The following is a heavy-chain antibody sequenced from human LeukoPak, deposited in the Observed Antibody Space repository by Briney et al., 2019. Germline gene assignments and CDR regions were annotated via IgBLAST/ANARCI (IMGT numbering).Heavy chain of an antibody. CDR2: IYYSGST. Sequence: PSETLSLTCTVSGGSISSGDYYWSWIRQPPGEGLEWVGYIYYSGSTYYNPSLKSRVTISVDTSKNQFSLKLSSVTAADTAVYYCARRGAPGGRAYCSSTSCYKVPYYFDYWGQGTLVTVSS. CDR3: ARRGAPGGRAYCSSTSCYKVPYYFDY. V-gene: IGHV4-30-4*08. J-gene: IGHJ4*02. D-gene: IGHD2-2*02. CDR1: GGSISSGDYY.